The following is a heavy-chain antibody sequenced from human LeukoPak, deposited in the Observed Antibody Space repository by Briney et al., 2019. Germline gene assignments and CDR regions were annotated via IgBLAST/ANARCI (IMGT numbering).Heavy chain of an antibody. CDR3: ARDGGPSGSYYPYYYYYGMDV. J-gene: IGHJ6*02. V-gene: IGHV4-34*01. Sequence: SETLSLTCAVYGGSFSGYYWSWIRQPPGKGLEWIGEINHSGSTNYNPSLKSRVTISVDTSKNQFSLKLSSVAAADTAVYYCARDGGPSGSYYPYYYYYGMDVWGQGTTVTVSS. D-gene: IGHD1-26*01. CDR2: INHSGST. CDR1: GGSFSGYY.